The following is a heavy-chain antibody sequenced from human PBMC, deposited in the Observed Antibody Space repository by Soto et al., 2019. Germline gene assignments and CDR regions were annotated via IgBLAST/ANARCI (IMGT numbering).Heavy chain of an antibody. Sequence: QVQLVESGGGVVQPGTSLRLSCAASGFSIGDYGMEWVRQAPGKGLEWVALISYDGSNTYYADSVKGRFTISRDNSKETLFLQMTGLRGEDTAVYYCAKGAGDRLSLGMDVWGQGTTVTVSS. CDR1: GFSIGDYG. CDR2: ISYDGSNT. CDR3: AKGAGDRLSLGMDV. V-gene: IGHV3-30*18. D-gene: IGHD1-26*01. J-gene: IGHJ6*02.